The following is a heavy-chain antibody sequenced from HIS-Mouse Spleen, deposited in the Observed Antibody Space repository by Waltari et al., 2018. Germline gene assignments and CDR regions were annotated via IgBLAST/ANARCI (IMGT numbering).Heavy chain of an antibody. CDR2: ISYDGSNK. CDR1: GFTFSSYG. V-gene: IGHV3-30*18. CDR3: AKDTSGSYSDY. Sequence: QVQLVASGGGVVQPGRSLRLPCAASGFTFSSYGMNWVRQAPGKGLEWVAVISYDGSNKYYADSVKGRFTISRDKSKNTLYLQMNSLRAEDTAVYYCAKDTSGSYSDYWGQGTLVTVSS. J-gene: IGHJ4*02. D-gene: IGHD1-26*01.